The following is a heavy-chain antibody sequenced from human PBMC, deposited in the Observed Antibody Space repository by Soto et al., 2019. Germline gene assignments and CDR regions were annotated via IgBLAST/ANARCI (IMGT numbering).Heavy chain of an antibody. V-gene: IGHV4-38-2*02. CDR2: IYHSGST. CDR3: AREIGHGANTASPMDV. D-gene: IGHD2-2*01. Sequence: TLSLTCAVSGYSISSGYYWGWIRQPPGKGLEWIGSIYHSGSTYYNPSLKSRVTISVDTSKNQFSLKLSSVTAADTAVYYCAREIGHGANTASPMDVWGQGTTVTVSS. J-gene: IGHJ6*02. CDR1: GYSISSGYY.